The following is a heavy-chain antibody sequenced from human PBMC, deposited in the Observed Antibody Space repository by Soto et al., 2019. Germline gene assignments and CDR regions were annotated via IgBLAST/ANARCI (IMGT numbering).Heavy chain of an antibody. CDR3: AREFSNSPEAFDS. V-gene: IGHV4-61*01. Sequence: LSLTCTVSGGSVNSDNYYWSWIRQPPGRGLDWIGYIYHTGSTNYNPSLNSRVTISVDTSRNQFSLKLNSVTAADTAVYYCAREFSNSPEAFDSWGQGTLVTVSS. J-gene: IGHJ4*02. CDR1: GGSVNSDNYY. D-gene: IGHD6-6*01. CDR2: IYHTGST.